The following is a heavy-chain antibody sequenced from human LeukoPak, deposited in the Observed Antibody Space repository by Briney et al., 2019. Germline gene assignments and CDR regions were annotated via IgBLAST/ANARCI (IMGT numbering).Heavy chain of an antibody. D-gene: IGHD1-1*01. V-gene: IGHV3-53*01. J-gene: IGHJ4*02. CDR1: GFTVSRNY. Sequence: GGSLRLSCAASGFTVSRNYMSWVRQAPGKGLEWVSVSYSGGDTYYSDSVKGRFTVSRGNPKNTVYLQMNSLRAEDTAVYFCARSPVLDRNDWSFADWGQGTLVTVSS. CDR2: SYSGGDT. CDR3: ARSPVLDRNDWSFAD.